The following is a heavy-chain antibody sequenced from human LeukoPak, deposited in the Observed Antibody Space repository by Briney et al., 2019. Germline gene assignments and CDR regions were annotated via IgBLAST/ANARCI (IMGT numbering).Heavy chain of an antibody. Sequence: TTSETLSLTCTVSGGSISSYYWSWIRQPPGKGLEWIGYIYYSGSTNYNPSLKSRVTISVVTSKNQFSLKLSSVTAADTAVYYCARRFSNAFDIWGQGTMVTVSS. CDR2: IYYSGST. CDR1: GGSISSYY. D-gene: IGHD3-3*01. J-gene: IGHJ3*02. CDR3: ARRFSNAFDI. V-gene: IGHV4-59*01.